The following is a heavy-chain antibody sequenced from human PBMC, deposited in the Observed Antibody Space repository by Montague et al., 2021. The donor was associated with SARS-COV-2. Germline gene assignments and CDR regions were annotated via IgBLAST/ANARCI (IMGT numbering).Heavy chain of an antibody. D-gene: IGHD2-2*02. CDR1: GESFSRYY. V-gene: IGHV4-34*01. Sequence: SETLSLTCAVFGESFSRYYWSWIRQPPGKGLEWIREISQSGNTKYNPSLQSRVSISLDTSRNQFSLKVSSVTAADTAIYYCARLGDGIVPSPILGLGPYYSFYYMDVWGKGTTVTVSS. CDR3: ARLGDGIVPSPILGLGPYYSFYYMDV. CDR2: ISQSGNT. J-gene: IGHJ6*03.